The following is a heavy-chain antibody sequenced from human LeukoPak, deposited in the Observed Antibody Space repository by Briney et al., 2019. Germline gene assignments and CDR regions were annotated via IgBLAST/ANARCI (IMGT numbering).Heavy chain of an antibody. CDR2: ISSNGGST. Sequence: PGGSLRLSCAASGFTFSSYAMHWVRQAPGKGLEYVSAISSNGGSTYYANSVKGRFTISRDNSKNTLYLQMGSLRAEDTAVYYCASTYDSSGQPPAYWGQGTLVTVSS. CDR1: GFTFSSYA. CDR3: ASTYDSSGQPPAY. V-gene: IGHV3-64*01. J-gene: IGHJ4*02. D-gene: IGHD3-22*01.